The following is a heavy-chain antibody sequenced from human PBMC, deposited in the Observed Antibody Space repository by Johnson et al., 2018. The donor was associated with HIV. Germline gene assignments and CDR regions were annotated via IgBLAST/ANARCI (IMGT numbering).Heavy chain of an antibody. CDR1: GFTFSSYW. CDR2: IKQDGSEK. Sequence: VQLMESGGGLVQPGGSLRLSCAASGFTFSSYWMSWVRQAPGKGLEWVANIKQDGSEKYYADSVKGRFTISRDNSKNTLYLQMNSLRAEDTAVYYCAKSPAKDHGGNSGAFDIWGQGTMVTVSS. D-gene: IGHD4-23*01. V-gene: IGHV3-7*02. CDR3: AKSPAKDHGGNSGAFDI. J-gene: IGHJ3*02.